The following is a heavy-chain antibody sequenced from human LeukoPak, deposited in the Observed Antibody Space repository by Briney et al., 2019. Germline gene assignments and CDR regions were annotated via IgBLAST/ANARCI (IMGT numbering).Heavy chain of an antibody. CDR3: ARDSAKLYSSRRYDY. J-gene: IGHJ4*02. V-gene: IGHV3-20*04. D-gene: IGHD6-13*01. CDR1: GFTFDDYA. CDR2: VNWNGGST. Sequence: PGGSLRLSCAASGFTFDDYAMHWGRQAPGKGLEWVCGVNWNGGSTGYADSVKGRFTISRDNSKNTLYLQMNSLRAEDTAVYYCARDSAKLYSSRRYDYWGQGTLVTVSS.